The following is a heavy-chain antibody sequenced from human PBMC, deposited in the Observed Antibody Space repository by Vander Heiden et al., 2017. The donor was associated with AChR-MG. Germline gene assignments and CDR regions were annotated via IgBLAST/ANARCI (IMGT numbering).Heavy chain of an antibody. J-gene: IGHJ5*02. Sequence: EVQLVESGGGLVQPGGSLRLSCAASGFTFSSHWLSWVRQAPGKGLEWVANIKQDGSEKYYVDSVKGRFTISRDNAKNSLYLQMNSLRAEDTAVYYCARPYYYDKGAPGKTNWFDPWGQGTLVTVSS. CDR3: ARPYYYDKGAPGKTNWFDP. CDR2: IKQDGSEK. CDR1: GFTFSSHW. V-gene: IGHV3-7*01. D-gene: IGHD3-22*01.